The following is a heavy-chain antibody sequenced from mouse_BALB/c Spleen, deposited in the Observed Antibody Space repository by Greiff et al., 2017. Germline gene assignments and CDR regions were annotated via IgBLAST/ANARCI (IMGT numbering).Heavy chain of an antibody. D-gene: IGHD1-1*01. Sequence: VQLQQSGPELVKPGASVKISCKASGYAFSSSWMNWVKQRPGQGLEWIGRIYPGDGDTNYNGKFKGKATLTADKSSSTAYMQLSSLTSVDSAVYFCARGDYVAYWGQGTLVTVSA. CDR2: IYPGDGDT. J-gene: IGHJ3*01. V-gene: IGHV1-82*01. CDR1: GYAFSSSW. CDR3: ARGDYVAY.